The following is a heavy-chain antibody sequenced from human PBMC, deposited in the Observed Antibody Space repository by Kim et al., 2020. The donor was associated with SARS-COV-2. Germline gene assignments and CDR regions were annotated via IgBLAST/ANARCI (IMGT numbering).Heavy chain of an antibody. J-gene: IGHJ4*02. V-gene: IGHV3-48*02. D-gene: IGHD3-16*02. CDR3: ARGSYDYVWGSYRRYFDY. Sequence: KGRFTISRDNAKNSLYLQMNSLRDEDTAVYYCARGSYDYVWGSYRRYFDYWGQGTLVTVSS.